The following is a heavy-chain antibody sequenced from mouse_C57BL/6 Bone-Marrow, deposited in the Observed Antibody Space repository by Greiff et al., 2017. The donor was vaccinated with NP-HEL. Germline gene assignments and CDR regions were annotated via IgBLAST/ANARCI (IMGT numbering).Heavy chain of an antibody. CDR2: IYPGDGDP. CDR3: ARKDGYYVDY. J-gene: IGHJ2*01. Sequence: QVQLKQSGPELVKPGASVKITCTASGYAFSSSWLNWVKQWPGKGLEWIGRIYPGDGDPNYNGKFKGKATLTADKSSSTAYMQLSSQTSEDSAVYCCARKDGYYVDYWGQGTTLTVSS. V-gene: IGHV1-82*01. D-gene: IGHD2-3*01. CDR1: GYAFSSSW.